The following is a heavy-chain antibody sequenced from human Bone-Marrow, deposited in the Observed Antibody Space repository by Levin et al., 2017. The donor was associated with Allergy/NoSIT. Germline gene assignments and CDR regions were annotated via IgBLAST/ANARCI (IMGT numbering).Heavy chain of an antibody. V-gene: IGHV3-15*05. CDR3: TRSFLSSGWYRYVDS. Sequence: PGGSLRLSCAASGFTFNDAWMSWVRQSPGRGLEWVGRIKSKNDGGTTDYGAPVTGSFTISRDDPNKMLYLQMPSVTPEDTGVYYCTRSFLSSGWYRYVDSWGRGTLVSVSS. J-gene: IGHJ4*02. CDR1: GFTFNDAW. D-gene: IGHD6-19*01. CDR2: IKSKNDGGTT.